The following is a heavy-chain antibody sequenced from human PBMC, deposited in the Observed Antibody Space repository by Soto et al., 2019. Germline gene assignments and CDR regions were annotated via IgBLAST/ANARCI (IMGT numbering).Heavy chain of an antibody. CDR2: IYYSGST. Sequence: SETLSLTCTVSGGSVSSGSYYWSWIRQPPGKGLEWIGYIYYSGSTNYNPSLKSRVTISVDTSKNQFSLKLSSVTAADTAVYYCARDRGVYSSSSPRYYYYGMDVWGQGTTVTVSS. CDR3: ARDRGVYSSSSPRYYYYGMDV. D-gene: IGHD6-6*01. J-gene: IGHJ6*02. V-gene: IGHV4-61*01. CDR1: GGSVSSGSYY.